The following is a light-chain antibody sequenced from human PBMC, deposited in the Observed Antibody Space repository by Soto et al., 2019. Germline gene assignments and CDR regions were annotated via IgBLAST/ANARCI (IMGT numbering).Light chain of an antibody. V-gene: IGLV2-14*01. CDR3: NSYTCSSTLPE. J-gene: IGLJ3*02. Sequence: QSALTQPASVSGSPGQSITISCTGTSSDVGGYNYVSWYQQHPGKAPKLMIYDVSNRPSGVSNRFSGSKSGNTASLTISVLQAEDEADYFCNSYTCSSTLPEFGGGT. CDR2: DVS. CDR1: SSDVGGYNY.